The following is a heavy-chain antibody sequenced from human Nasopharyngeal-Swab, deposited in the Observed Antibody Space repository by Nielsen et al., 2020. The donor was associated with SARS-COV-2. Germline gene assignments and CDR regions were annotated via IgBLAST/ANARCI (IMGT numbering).Heavy chain of an antibody. D-gene: IGHD3-10*01. CDR3: ARVRVFTFDY. CDR1: GGSVSSGSYY. V-gene: IGHV4-39*01. CDR2: IYYSGST. J-gene: IGHJ4*02. Sequence: SETLSLTCTVSGGSVSSGSYYWSWIRQPPGKGLEWIGSIYYSGSTYYNPSLKSRVTISVDTSKNQFSLKLSSVTAADTAVYYCARVRVFTFDYWGQGTLVTVSS.